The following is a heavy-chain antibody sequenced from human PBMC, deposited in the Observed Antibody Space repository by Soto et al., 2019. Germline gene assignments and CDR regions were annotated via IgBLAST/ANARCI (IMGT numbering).Heavy chain of an antibody. CDR2: IFSSDEK. V-gene: IGHV2-26*01. J-gene: IGHJ5*02. CDR1: GFSLSNARMG. CDR3: ARIGASTQYNWFDP. Sequence: SGPTLVNPTETLTLTCTVSGFSLSNARMGVGWIRQPPGKALEWLAHIFSSDEKSYSTSLKSRLTISKDTSKSQVVLTMTNMDPVDTATYYCARIGASTQYNWFDPWGQGTLVTVSS.